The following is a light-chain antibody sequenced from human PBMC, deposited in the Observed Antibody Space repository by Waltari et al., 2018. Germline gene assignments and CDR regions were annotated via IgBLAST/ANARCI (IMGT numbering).Light chain of an antibody. Sequence: SSELTQDPAVSVALGQTVRITCQGDSLRTYYVSWFHQKPGQAPALVIYGKNNRPSGMPDRFSASSSGSTASLTIIGAQAEDEADYYCHSRDSSGDVLIGGGTKLTVV. CDR1: SLRTYY. J-gene: IGLJ2*01. CDR3: HSRDSSGDVL. V-gene: IGLV3-19*01. CDR2: GKN.